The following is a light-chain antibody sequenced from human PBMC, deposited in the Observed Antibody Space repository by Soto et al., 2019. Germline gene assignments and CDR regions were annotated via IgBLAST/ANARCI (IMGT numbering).Light chain of an antibody. V-gene: IGLV1-51*01. Sequence: QSVLTQPPSVSAAPGQKVTISCFGSSSNIGNNYVSWYQQLPGTAPKLLIYDNNKRPSGIPDRFSGSKSGTSATLGITGLQTGDEADYYCGTWDSSLSANWVFGVGTKLTVL. J-gene: IGLJ3*02. CDR3: GTWDSSLSANWV. CDR2: DNN. CDR1: SSNIGNNY.